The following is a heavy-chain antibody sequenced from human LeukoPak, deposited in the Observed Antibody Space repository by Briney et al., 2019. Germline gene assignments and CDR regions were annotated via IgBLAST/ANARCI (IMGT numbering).Heavy chain of an antibody. CDR2: IYYSGST. CDR3: ARIYPIIGYCSSTSCPASFDI. CDR1: GDSVSTTIYY. Sequence: PSETLSLTCTVSGDSVSTTIYYWGWIRQPPGRGLECIGSIYYSGSTYYNPSLESRATILVDTSRNQFSLKLSSVTAADTAVYYCARIYPIIGYCSSTSCPASFDIWGQGTMVTVSS. J-gene: IGHJ3*02. V-gene: IGHV4-39*07. D-gene: IGHD2-2*01.